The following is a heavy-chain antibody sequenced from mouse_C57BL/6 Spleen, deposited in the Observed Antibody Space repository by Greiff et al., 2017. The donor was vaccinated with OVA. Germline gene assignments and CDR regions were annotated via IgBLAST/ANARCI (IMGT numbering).Heavy chain of an antibody. CDR3: ARHGYYYAMDY. CDR1: GYTFTSYW. D-gene: IGHD2-2*01. V-gene: IGHV1-59*01. J-gene: IGHJ4*01. CDR2: IDPSDSYT. Sequence: QVQLQQPGAELVRPGTSVKLSCKASGYTFTSYWMHWVKQRPGQGLEWIGVIDPSDSYTNYNQKFKGKATLTVDTSSSTAYMQLSSLTSEDSAVYYCARHGYYYAMDYWGQGTSVTVSS.